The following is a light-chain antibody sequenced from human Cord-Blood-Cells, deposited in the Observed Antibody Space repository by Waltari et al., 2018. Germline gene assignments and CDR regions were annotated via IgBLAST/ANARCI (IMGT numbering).Light chain of an antibody. Sequence: EIVMTQSPATLSVSPGERATLSCRASQSVSSNLAWYQQKPGQAPRILIYGASTRATGIPARFSGSGSGTEFTLTISSLQSEDFAVYYCQQYNNWPPGMYTFGQGTKLEIK. CDR3: QQYNNWPPGMYT. CDR2: GAS. J-gene: IGKJ2*01. V-gene: IGKV3-15*01. CDR1: QSVSSN.